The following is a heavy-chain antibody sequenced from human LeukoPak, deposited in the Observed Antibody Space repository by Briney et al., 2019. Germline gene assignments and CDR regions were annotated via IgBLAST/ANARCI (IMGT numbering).Heavy chain of an antibody. V-gene: IGHV3-30*18. CDR3: ANWFYCSSTSCYQL. CDR1: GFTFSSYG. Sequence: GGSLRLSCAASGFTFSSYGMHWVRQAPGKGLEWVAVISYDGSNKYYADSVKGRFTISRDNSKNTLYLQMNSLRAEDTAVYYRANWFYCSSTSCYQLWGQGTMVTVSS. J-gene: IGHJ3*01. CDR2: ISYDGSNK. D-gene: IGHD2-2*01.